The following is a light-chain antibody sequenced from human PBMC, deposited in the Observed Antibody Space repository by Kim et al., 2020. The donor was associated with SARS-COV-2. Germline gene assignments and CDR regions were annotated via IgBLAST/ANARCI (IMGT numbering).Light chain of an antibody. Sequence: PGERAALSCRASQSVSGSYLAWYQQKPGQAPRLLIYGASSRATGIPDRFSGSGSGTDFTLTISRLEPEDFAVYYCQQYGSSPRVTFGQGTRLEIK. J-gene: IGKJ5*01. CDR1: QSVSGSY. V-gene: IGKV3-20*01. CDR3: QQYGSSPRVT. CDR2: GAS.